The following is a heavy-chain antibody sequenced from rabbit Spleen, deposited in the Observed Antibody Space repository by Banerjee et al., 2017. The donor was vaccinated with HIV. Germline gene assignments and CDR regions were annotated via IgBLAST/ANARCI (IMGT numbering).Heavy chain of an antibody. D-gene: IGHD1-1*01. J-gene: IGHJ3*01. CDR1: GFDFSSYG. V-gene: IGHV1S45*01. Sequence: QEQLVESGGGLVQPGGSLKLSCKASGFDFSSYGVSWVRQAPGKGLEWIACITAGSSGSTYYASWAKGRFTISKTSSTTVTLQMTSLTAADTATYFCARDTSSSFSSYGMDLWGQGTLVTVS. CDR2: ITAGSSGST. CDR3: ARDTSSSFSSYGMDL.